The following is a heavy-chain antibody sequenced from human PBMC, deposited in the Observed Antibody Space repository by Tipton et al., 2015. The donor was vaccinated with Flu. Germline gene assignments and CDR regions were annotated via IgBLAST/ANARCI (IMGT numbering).Heavy chain of an antibody. CDR1: GDSMSTYT. J-gene: IGHJ6*02. V-gene: IGHV4-59*01. CDR3: AAGKSPVRYYGMDV. Sequence: GLVKPSETLSLTCTVSGDSMSTYTWSWIRQSPGKGLEWIGYAHYTGATNYKPSLRSQLTISVDTAKKQFSLTLTSVTAADTAVYFCAAGKSPVRYYGMDVWGQGTTVTVSS. D-gene: IGHD3-10*01. CDR2: AHYTGAT.